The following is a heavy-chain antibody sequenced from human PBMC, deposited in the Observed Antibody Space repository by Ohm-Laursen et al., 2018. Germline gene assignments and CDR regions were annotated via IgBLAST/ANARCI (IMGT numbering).Heavy chain of an antibody. J-gene: IGHJ4*02. CDR3: AKDASAISAYSFRD. Sequence: SLRLSCAASGFSFNNYAMNWVRQAPGKGLEWVSTIGYTGNTYYIDSVRGRFAISRDNSQKTVYLQMNSLSADDTALYYCAKDASAISAYSFRDWGRGTLVIVSS. V-gene: IGHV3-23*01. CDR1: GFSFNNYA. D-gene: IGHD2/OR15-2a*01. CDR2: IGYTGNT.